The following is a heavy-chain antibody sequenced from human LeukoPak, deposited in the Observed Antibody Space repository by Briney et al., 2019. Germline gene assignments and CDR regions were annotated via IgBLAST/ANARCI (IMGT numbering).Heavy chain of an antibody. D-gene: IGHD5-24*01. CDR3: TRVGYIDEGIDY. CDR2: TSSSGAYT. V-gene: IGHV3-21*01. J-gene: IGHJ4*02. Sequence: PGGSLRLSCAASGFTFSSFSMIWVRQAPGKGLEWVSSTSSSGAYTFYAESGKGRFTISRDNAKNSLFLQMNSLRAEDTAIYYCTRVGYIDEGIDYWGQGTLVTVSS. CDR1: GFTFSSFS.